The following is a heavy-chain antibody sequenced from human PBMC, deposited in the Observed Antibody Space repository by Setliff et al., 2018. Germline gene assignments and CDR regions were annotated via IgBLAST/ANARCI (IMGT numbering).Heavy chain of an antibody. V-gene: IGHV3-48*01. D-gene: IGHD3-22*01. J-gene: IGHJ4*02. CDR2: ISSSSGLI. Sequence: PGGSLRLSCAASGFSFANYAMHWVRQVPGKGLEWVSYISSSSGLIYYADSVKGRFTISRDNSKNTLYLQMNSLRAEDAAVYYCASPYDSSGYSPFDYWGQGTLVTVSS. CDR1: GFSFANYA. CDR3: ASPYDSSGYSPFDY.